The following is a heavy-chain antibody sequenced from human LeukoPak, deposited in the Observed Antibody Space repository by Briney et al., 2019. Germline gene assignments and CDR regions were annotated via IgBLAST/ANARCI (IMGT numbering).Heavy chain of an antibody. V-gene: IGHV4-59*12. CDR3: ASMTSNTVAFDY. CDR1: GGSISSYY. D-gene: IGHD4-23*01. Sequence: TSETLSLTCTVSGGSISSYYWSWIRQPPGKGLEWIGYIYYSGSTNYNPSLKSRVTISVDTSKNQFSLKLSSVTAADTAVYYCASMTSNTVAFDYWGQGTLVTVSS. J-gene: IGHJ4*02. CDR2: IYYSGST.